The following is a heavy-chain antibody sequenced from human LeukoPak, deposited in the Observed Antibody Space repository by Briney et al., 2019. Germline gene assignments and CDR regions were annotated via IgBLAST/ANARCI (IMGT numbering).Heavy chain of an antibody. D-gene: IGHD2-15*01. CDR3: VRDNPRCCGVVPANIDDY. J-gene: IGHJ4*02. CDR1: GFIFSRGS. V-gene: IGHV3-48*01. Sequence: GGSLRLSCAASGFIFSRGSMNWVRQAPGKGLEWISYISRDSGIRYYADSVRGRFTISRDNAKNSLYLQMHILRAEDTAVYYCVRDNPRCCGVVPANIDDYWGQGTPVTVSS. CDR2: ISRDSGIR.